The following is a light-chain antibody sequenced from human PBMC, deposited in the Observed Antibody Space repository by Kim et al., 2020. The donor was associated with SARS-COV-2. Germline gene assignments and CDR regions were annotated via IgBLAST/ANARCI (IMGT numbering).Light chain of an antibody. Sequence: EIVMTQSPASLSVSPGERATLSCRASQSVSSDLAWYQQKPGQAPRRLIHGASTRATGIPARFSGSGSGTEFTLNISSLQSGDFAVYYCQQYNDWNSPLTFGGGTKVDIK. CDR2: GAS. CDR1: QSVSSD. V-gene: IGKV3-15*01. CDR3: QQYNDWNSPLT. J-gene: IGKJ4*01.